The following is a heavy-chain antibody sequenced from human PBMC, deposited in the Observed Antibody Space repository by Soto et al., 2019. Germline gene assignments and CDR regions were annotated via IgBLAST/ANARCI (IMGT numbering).Heavy chain of an antibody. D-gene: IGHD1-26*01. CDR1: GYTFKTYG. CDR2: VSTHTGNT. V-gene: IGHV1-18*01. CDR3: ARDLDVVPVGILGY. J-gene: IGHJ4*02. Sequence: QVQLVQSGAEMKRPGASVRVSCKASGYTFKTYGINWVRQAPGRGLEWMGWVSTHTGNTHYAQNFQGRVSMTTDESASTSYLELKSLRSDDTAIYYCARDLDVVPVGILGYWGPGTVVTVSS.